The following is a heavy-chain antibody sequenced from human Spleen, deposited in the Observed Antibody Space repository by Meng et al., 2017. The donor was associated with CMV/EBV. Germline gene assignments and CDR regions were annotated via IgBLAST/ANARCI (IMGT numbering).Heavy chain of an antibody. CDR3: AFREEMLVVTTLYNWFDP. J-gene: IGHJ5*02. D-gene: IGHD3-22*01. Sequence: SGPTLVKPTQTLTLTCTFAGFSLTTNGVGVGWFRQPPGKALEWLALIYWNDDKSYNASLKSRLTITTDTSKNQVVLTMSNMDPDDTGTYYCAFREEMLVVTTLYNWFDPWGQGTLVTVSS. CDR1: GFSLTTNGVG. V-gene: IGHV2-5*01. CDR2: IYWNDDK.